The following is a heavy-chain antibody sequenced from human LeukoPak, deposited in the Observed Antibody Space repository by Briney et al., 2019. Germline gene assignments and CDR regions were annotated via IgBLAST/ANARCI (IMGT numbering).Heavy chain of an antibody. CDR2: INPSGGGT. CDR1: GYTFSEYY. CDR3: ARGPSDYTWAWFDY. D-gene: IGHD4-11*01. Sequence: ASVKVPCKASGYTFSEYYIHWVRQAPGQGFEWVGLINPSGGGTSYAQKFQGRVSMTRDTSTDTVYMDLSSLRSEDTAVYYCARGPSDYTWAWFDYWGQRTLVTVSS. V-gene: IGHV1-46*01. J-gene: IGHJ4*02.